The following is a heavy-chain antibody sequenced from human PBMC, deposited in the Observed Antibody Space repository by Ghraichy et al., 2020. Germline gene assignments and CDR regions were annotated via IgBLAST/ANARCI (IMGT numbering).Heavy chain of an antibody. CDR1: GGSFSGYY. Sequence: SETLSLTCAVYGGSFSGYYWSWIRQPPGKGLEWIGEINHSGSTNYNPSLKSRVTISVDTSKNQFSLKLSSVTAADTAVYYCARGGSTSCYWRSEQRWFDPWGQGTLVTVSS. CDR3: ARGGSTSCYWRSEQRWFDP. V-gene: IGHV4-34*01. J-gene: IGHJ5*02. CDR2: INHSGST. D-gene: IGHD2-2*01.